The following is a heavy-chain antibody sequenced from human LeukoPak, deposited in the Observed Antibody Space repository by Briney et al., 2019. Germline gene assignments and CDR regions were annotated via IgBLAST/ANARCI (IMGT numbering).Heavy chain of an antibody. D-gene: IGHD4-23*01. CDR3: ARDSYDGNLYMDV. V-gene: IGHV3-21*01. J-gene: IGHJ6*03. Sequence: RAGGSLRLSCAASGFTLRSYTMNWVRQAPGKGLEWVSSISLSSRYIFYADSVKGRFTISRDSAKNSLYLQMNSLRAEDTAVYFCARDSYDGNLYMDVWGKGTTVTVSS. CDR1: GFTLRSYT. CDR2: ISLSSRYI.